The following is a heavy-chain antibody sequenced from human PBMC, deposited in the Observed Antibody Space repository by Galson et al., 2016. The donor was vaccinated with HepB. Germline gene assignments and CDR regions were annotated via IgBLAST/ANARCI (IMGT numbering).Heavy chain of an antibody. CDR3: ARDIERYNWNDGFDY. Sequence: SLRLSCAASGFNFSSYAMHWVRQAPGKGLEWVAVISYDGSNKYYADSVKGRFTISRDNSKNTLYLQMNSLRGEDTAVYHCARDIERYNWNDGFDYWGQGTLVTVSS. CDR1: GFNFSSYA. D-gene: IGHD1-1*01. J-gene: IGHJ4*02. CDR2: ISYDGSNK. V-gene: IGHV3-30-3*01.